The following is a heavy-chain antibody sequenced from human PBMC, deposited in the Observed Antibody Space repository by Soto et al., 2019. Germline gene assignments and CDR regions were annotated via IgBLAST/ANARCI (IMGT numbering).Heavy chain of an antibody. V-gene: IGHV4-31*03. CDR2: ISSSGSA. Sequence: SETLSLTCTVSNESMSGGVYFWVWIRHHPGKGLEWIGHISSSGSANPNPSLKSRVSMSVDSSNNQFSLKLTSVTVADTAVYYCARGGGYTASGGNSGFWFDPWGQGTLVTVSS. CDR3: ARGGGYTASGGNSGFWFDP. CDR1: NESMSGGVYF. J-gene: IGHJ5*02. D-gene: IGHD6-25*01.